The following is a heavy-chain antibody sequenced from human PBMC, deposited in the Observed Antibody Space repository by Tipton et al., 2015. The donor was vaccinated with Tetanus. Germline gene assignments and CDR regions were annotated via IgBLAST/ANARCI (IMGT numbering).Heavy chain of an antibody. CDR3: ARLREVVSRSGWAFDY. J-gene: IGHJ4*02. Sequence: TLSLTCSVSGGSVNSGTYYWSWIRQPPGKGLEWLGDIYYGGATQYNPSLESRVTISMDTSKNLVSLRLTSVTAADTAVYYCARLREVVSRSGWAFDYWGQGILVTVSS. CDR2: IYYGGAT. D-gene: IGHD3-10*01. CDR1: GGSVNSGTYY. V-gene: IGHV4-61*01.